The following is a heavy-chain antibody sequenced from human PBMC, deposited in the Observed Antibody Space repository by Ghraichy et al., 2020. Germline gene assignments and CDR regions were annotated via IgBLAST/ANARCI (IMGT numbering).Heavy chain of an antibody. J-gene: IGHJ4*02. Sequence: LSLTCAASGFTFSSYGMHWVRQAPGKGLEWVAFIRYDGSNKYYADSVKGRFTISRDNSKNTLYLQMNSLRAEDTAVYYCAKATMIVVVIDPPDYWGQGTLVTVSS. CDR2: IRYDGSNK. CDR1: GFTFSSYG. V-gene: IGHV3-30*02. D-gene: IGHD3-22*01. CDR3: AKATMIVVVIDPPDY.